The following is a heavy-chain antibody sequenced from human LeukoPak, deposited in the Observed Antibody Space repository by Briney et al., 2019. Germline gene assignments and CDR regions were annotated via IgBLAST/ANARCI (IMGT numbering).Heavy chain of an antibody. CDR2: IYRDANT. D-gene: IGHD6-13*01. Sequence: GGSLRLSCAASGFTVSSTFMSWVHQAPGKGPEWVSVIYRDANTHYADSVKGRFTISRDDSKNTVYLQMNSLRAEDTAVYYCARDAPWQHLVPGWFDPWGQGTLVTVSS. CDR1: GFTVSSTF. J-gene: IGHJ5*02. V-gene: IGHV3-66*01. CDR3: ARDAPWQHLVPGWFDP.